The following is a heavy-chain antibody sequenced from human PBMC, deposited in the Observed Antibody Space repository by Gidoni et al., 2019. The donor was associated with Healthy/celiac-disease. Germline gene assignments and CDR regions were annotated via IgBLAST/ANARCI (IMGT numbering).Heavy chain of an antibody. Sequence: EVQLVESGGGLVQPGGSLRLSCAASGFTFSSYSMNWVRQAPGKGLEWVSYISSSSSTIYYADSVKGRFTISRDNAKNSLYLQMNSLRDEDTAVYYCARSKSLVVAANNWFDPWGQGTLVTVSS. CDR1: GFTFSSYS. D-gene: IGHD2-15*01. CDR2: ISSSSSTI. J-gene: IGHJ5*02. V-gene: IGHV3-48*02. CDR3: ARSKSLVVAANNWFDP.